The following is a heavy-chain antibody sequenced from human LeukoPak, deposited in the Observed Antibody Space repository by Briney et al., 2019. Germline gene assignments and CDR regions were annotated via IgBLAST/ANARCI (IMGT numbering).Heavy chain of an antibody. V-gene: IGHV1-2*02. CDR2: INPNSGGT. CDR3: ASTTWFGEPGSWSDP. CDR1: GYTFTGYY. D-gene: IGHD3-10*01. Sequence: ASVKVSCKASGYTFTGYYMHWVRQAPGQGLEWMGWINPNSGGTNYAQKFQGRVTMTRDTSISTAYMELSRLRSDDTAVYYCASTTWFGEPGSWSDPWGQGTLVTVSS. J-gene: IGHJ5*02.